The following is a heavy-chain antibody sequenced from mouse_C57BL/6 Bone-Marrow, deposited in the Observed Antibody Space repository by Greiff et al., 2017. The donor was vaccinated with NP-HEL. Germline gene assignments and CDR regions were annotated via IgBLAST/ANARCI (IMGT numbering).Heavy chain of an antibody. CDR3: ARGAGTWFAY. Sequence: QVQLKESGAELARPGASVKLSCKASGYTFPSYGISWVKQRTGQGLEWIGEIYPRSGNTYYTEKFKGKATLTADKSSSTAYMELRSLTSEDSAVNFCARGAGTWFAYWGQGSLVTVSA. J-gene: IGHJ3*01. D-gene: IGHD3-3*01. CDR2: IYPRSGNT. V-gene: IGHV1-81*01. CDR1: GYTFPSYG.